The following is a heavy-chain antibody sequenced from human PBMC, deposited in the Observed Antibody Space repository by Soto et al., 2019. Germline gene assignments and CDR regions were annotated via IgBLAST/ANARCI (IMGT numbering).Heavy chain of an antibody. V-gene: IGHV1-46*01. CDR2: INPSGGST. J-gene: IGHJ6*02. CDR1: GYTFTSYY. CDR3: ARDPEVAGTGYGMDV. D-gene: IGHD6-19*01. Sequence: ASVKVSCKASGYTFTSYYMHWVRQAPGQGLEWMGIINPSGGSTSYAQKFQGRVTMTRDTSTSTVYMELSSLRSEDTAVYYCARDPEVAGTGYGMDVWGQGTTVTVSS.